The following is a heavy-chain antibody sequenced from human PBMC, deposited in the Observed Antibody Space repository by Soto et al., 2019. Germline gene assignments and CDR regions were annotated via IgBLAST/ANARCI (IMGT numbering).Heavy chain of an antibody. Sequence: ASVKVSCKASGYTFTSYGISWVRQAPGQGLEWMGWISAYNGNTNYAQKLQGRVTMTTDTSTSTAYMELRSLRSDDTAVYYCASHPASRYCSGGSCYSGVIDYWGQGTLVTVSS. CDR1: GYTFTSYG. V-gene: IGHV1-18*01. CDR2: ISAYNGNT. D-gene: IGHD2-15*01. CDR3: ASHPASRYCSGGSCYSGVIDY. J-gene: IGHJ4*02.